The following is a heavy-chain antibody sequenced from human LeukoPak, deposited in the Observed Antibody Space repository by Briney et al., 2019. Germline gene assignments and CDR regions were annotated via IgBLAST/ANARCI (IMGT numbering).Heavy chain of an antibody. D-gene: IGHD3-9*01. Sequence: GGSLRLSCAASGFTFSSYAMSWVRQAPGKGLEWVSAISGSGGSTYYADSVKGRFTISRDNSKNTLYLQMNSLIAEDTAVYYCAKYLKGTGYFDYWGQGTLVTVSS. CDR3: AKYLKGTGYFDY. J-gene: IGHJ4*02. V-gene: IGHV3-23*01. CDR1: GFTFSSYA. CDR2: ISGSGGST.